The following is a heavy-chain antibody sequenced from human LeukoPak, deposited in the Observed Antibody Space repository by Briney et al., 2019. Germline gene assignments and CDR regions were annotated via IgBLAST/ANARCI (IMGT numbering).Heavy chain of an antibody. J-gene: IGHJ4*02. V-gene: IGHV3-21*01. CDR2: ISSSSSYI. D-gene: IGHD5-12*01. Sequence: GGSLRLSCAASGFTFSSYSMNWVRQAPGKGLEWVSSISSSSSYIYCADSVKGRFTISRDNAKNSLYLQMNSLRAEDTAVYYCARDFSYSYFDYWGQGTLVTVSS. CDR1: GFTFSSYS. CDR3: ARDFSYSYFDY.